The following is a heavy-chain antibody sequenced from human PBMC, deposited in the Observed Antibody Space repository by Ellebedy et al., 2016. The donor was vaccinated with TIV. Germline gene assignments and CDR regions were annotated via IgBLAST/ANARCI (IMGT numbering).Heavy chain of an antibody. CDR2: ISSSSSYT. CDR1: GFTFSDYY. D-gene: IGHD3-10*01. Sequence: GESLKISCAASGFTFSDYYMSWIRQAPGKGLEWVSYISSSSSYTNYADSVKGRFTISRDNSKNTLYLQMNSLRAEDTAVYYCAKDRGNYGGAPYNGMDIWGQGTTVTVSS. CDR3: AKDRGNYGGAPYNGMDI. V-gene: IGHV3-11*06. J-gene: IGHJ6*02.